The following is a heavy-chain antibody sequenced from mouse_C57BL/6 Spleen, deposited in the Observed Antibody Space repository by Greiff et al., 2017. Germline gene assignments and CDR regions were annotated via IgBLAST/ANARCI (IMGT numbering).Heavy chain of an antibody. J-gene: IGHJ3*01. CDR1: GFTFSSYA. V-gene: IGHV5-9-1*02. D-gene: IGHD4-1*01. CDR2: ISSGGDYI. Sequence: EVHLVESGEGLVKPGGSLKLSCAASGFTFSSYAMSWVRQTPEKRLEWVAYISSGGDYIYYADTVKGRFTISRDNARNTLYLQMSSLKSEDTAMYYCTRDGLGGFAYWGQGTLVTVSA. CDR3: TRDGLGGFAY.